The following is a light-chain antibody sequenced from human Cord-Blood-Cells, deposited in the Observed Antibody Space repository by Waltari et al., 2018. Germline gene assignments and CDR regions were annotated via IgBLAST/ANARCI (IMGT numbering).Light chain of an antibody. Sequence: DIVFTRSLCPLSFSPGQRATLSCRASQSVSRYLTWYQQKPVQAPRLLIYDASNRATGIQARFSGSGSGTDFTLTISSLEPEDFAVYYCQQRSNWYSFGQGTKREIK. CDR2: DAS. V-gene: IGKV3-11*01. J-gene: IGKJ2*03. CDR3: QQRSNWYS. CDR1: QSVSRY.